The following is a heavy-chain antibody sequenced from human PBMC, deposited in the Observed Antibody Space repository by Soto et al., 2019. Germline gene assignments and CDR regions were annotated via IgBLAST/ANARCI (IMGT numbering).Heavy chain of an antibody. CDR3: ATSGEEAALDF. J-gene: IGHJ3*01. Sequence: ASVKVSCKASEFTFTFSCSYIHWVRQAPGQGLEWMGIINPSGGGTSYAQKFQDRVAMTRDTSTSTVYMELSSLRSDDTAVYYCATSGEEAALDFWGQGTTVTVSS. D-gene: IGHD7-27*01. V-gene: IGHV1-46*01. CDR1: EFTFTFSCSY. CDR2: INPSGGGT.